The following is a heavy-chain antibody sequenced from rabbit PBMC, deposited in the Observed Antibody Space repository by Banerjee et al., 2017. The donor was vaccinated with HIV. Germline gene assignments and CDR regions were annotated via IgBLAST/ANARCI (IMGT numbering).Heavy chain of an antibody. CDR3: ARNNYGGYGYGDL. D-gene: IGHD3-1*01. CDR1: GFSFTNKYV. Sequence: VKPEGSLTLTCTASGFSFTNKYVMCWVRQAPGKGLEWIGCINTSSGNTVYASWAKGRFTISKTSSTTVTLQMTSLTAADTATYACARNNYGGYGYGDLWGPGTLVTVS. CDR2: INTSSGNT. V-gene: IGHV1S45*01. J-gene: IGHJ4*01.